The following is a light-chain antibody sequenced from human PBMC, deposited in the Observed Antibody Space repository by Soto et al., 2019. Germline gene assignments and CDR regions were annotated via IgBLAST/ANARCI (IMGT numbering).Light chain of an antibody. Sequence: DIQMTQSPPTLSASVGDRVTITCRASQPISSWLAWYHQTPGKAPKLLIYDASNLESGVPSRFSGSGSGTEFTLTISSLQPEDFGIYYCQQYENYWTFGQGTKVDI. CDR1: QPISSW. V-gene: IGKV1-5*01. J-gene: IGKJ1*01. CDR2: DAS. CDR3: QQYENYWT.